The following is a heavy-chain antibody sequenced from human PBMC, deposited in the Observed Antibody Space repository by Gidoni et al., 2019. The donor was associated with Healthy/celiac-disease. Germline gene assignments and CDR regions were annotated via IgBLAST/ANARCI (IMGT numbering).Heavy chain of an antibody. J-gene: IGHJ4*02. Sequence: QVQLQESGPGLVKPSETLSLTCPVSGGSISSYYWSWIRQPPGKGLEWIGYIYYSGSTNYNPSLKSRVTISVDTSKNQFALKLSSVTSADTAVYYCARHPHYYDSSGYYSTNYYFDYWGQGTLVTVSS. CDR2: IYYSGST. D-gene: IGHD3-22*01. CDR3: ARHPHYYDSSGYYSTNYYFDY. CDR1: GGSISSYY. V-gene: IGHV4-59*08.